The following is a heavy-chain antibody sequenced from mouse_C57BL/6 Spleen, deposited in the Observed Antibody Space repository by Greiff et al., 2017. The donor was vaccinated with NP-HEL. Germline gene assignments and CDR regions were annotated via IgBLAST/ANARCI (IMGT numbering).Heavy chain of an antibody. D-gene: IGHD1-1*01. CDR1: GFTFSDYG. Sequence: EVKLVESGGGLVQPGGSLKLSCAASGFTFSDYGMHWVRQAPEKGLEWVAYISSGSSTIYYADTVKGRFTISRDNAKNTLFLQMTSLRSEDTAMYYCARPLYYYGSSLSYAMDYWGQGTSVTVSS. V-gene: IGHV5-17*01. J-gene: IGHJ4*01. CDR2: ISSGSSTI. CDR3: ARPLYYYGSSLSYAMDY.